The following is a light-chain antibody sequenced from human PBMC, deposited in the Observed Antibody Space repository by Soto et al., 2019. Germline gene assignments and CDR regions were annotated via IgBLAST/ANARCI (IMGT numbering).Light chain of an antibody. V-gene: IGLV8-61*01. J-gene: IGLJ3*02. CDR2: STN. Sequence: QTVVTQEPSFSVSPGGTVTLNCGLSSGSVSTSYYPSWYQQTPGQAPRTLIYSTNTRSSGVPDRFSGSILGNKAALTITGAQADDESDYHCVLYMGSGIWVFGGGTKLTVL. CDR3: VLYMGSGIWV. CDR1: SGSVSTSYY.